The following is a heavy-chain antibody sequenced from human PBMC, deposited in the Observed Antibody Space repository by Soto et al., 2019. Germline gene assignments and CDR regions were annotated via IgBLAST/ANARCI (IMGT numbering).Heavy chain of an antibody. V-gene: IGHV4-61*01. CDR1: GGSVSSGSYY. D-gene: IGHD2-21*02. J-gene: IGHJ4*02. Sequence: SETLSLTCTVSGGSVSSGSYYWSWIRQPPGKGLEWIGYIYYSGSTNYNPSLKSRVTISVDTSKNQFSLKLSSVTAADTAVYYCARTPRGGDCCSIDYWGQGTLVTVSS. CDR3: ARTPRGGDCCSIDY. CDR2: IYYSGST.